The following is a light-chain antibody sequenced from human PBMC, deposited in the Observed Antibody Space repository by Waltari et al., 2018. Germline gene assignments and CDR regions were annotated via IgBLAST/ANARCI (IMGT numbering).Light chain of an antibody. CDR1: RSNIGAGYA. V-gene: IGLV1-40*01. CDR3: QSYDSSLSAHVV. Sequence: QSVLTQPPSVSGAPGQRVTISCTGSRSNIGAGYAVQRYQQLPGTAPKRLICDNNNRPSGVPDRFSGSTSGTSASLAITGLQAEDEADYYCQSYDSSLSAHVVFGGGTKLTVL. CDR2: DNN. J-gene: IGLJ2*01.